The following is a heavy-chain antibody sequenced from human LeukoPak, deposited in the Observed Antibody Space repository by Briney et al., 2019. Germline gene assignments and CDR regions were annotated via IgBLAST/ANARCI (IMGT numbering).Heavy chain of an antibody. Sequence: ASVKVSCKASGYTFTSYDINWVRQAPGQGLEWMGWINPNSGGTNYAQKFQGRVTMTRDSSIITAYMEMSRLRSDDTAVYYCARAMGITFGGPPQDRFDPWGQGTLVTVSS. CDR2: INPNSGGT. D-gene: IGHD3-16*01. J-gene: IGHJ5*02. CDR3: ARAMGITFGGPPQDRFDP. CDR1: GYTFTSYD. V-gene: IGHV1-2*02.